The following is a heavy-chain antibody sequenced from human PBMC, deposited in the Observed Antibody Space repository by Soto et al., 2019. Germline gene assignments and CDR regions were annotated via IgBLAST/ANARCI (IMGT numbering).Heavy chain of an antibody. CDR1: GGSISRYY. CDR3: SRAPSAYGRGYGMDV. J-gene: IGHJ6*02. CDR2: IYYSGTT. D-gene: IGHD3-22*01. Sequence: SETLSLTCTVSGGSISRYYWSWIRQSPGKGLEWIGYIYYSGTTNYNPSLRSRVTISVDTSNNQFSLRLTSVTAADTAVYYCSRAPSAYGRGYGMDVWGQGTTVTVSS. V-gene: IGHV4-59*01.